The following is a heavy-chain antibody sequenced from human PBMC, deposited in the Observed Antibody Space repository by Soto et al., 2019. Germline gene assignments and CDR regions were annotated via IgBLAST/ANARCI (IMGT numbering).Heavy chain of an antibody. Sequence: GGSLRLSSEASGFTFNNYAMNWVRQAPGKGLEWVSGITVSGSSTYYAESVKGRFTISRDNSKNTLYLEMNSLRAEDSALYYCAKSPSSGPGRWFDPWGQGTLVTVSS. CDR3: AKSPSSGPGRWFDP. J-gene: IGHJ5*02. CDR1: GFTFNNYA. CDR2: ITVSGSST. D-gene: IGHD3-16*02. V-gene: IGHV3-23*01.